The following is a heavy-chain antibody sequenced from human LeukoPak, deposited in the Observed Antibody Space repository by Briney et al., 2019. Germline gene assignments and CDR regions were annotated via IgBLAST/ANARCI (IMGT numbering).Heavy chain of an antibody. Sequence: GGSLRLSCAASGFTFSNYWMTWVRQAPGKGLEWVANINRDGSERYYVDSVKGRFTISRDDAKSSLYLQMNSLRAEDTAVYYCAGRNAMDVWGQGTTVIVSS. CDR3: AGRNAMDV. CDR2: INRDGSER. CDR1: GFTFSNYW. V-gene: IGHV3-7*03. J-gene: IGHJ6*02.